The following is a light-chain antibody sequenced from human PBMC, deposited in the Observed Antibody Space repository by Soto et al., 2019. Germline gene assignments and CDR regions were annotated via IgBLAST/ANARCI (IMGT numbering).Light chain of an antibody. V-gene: IGKV2-30*01. CDR3: MKGTHWPST. CDR2: NIS. J-gene: IGKJ2*01. CDR1: QSLVYSDGITY. Sequence: EVVVTQSPLSLPVTLGQAASISCRSSQSLVYSDGITYLNWFQQRPGQSPRRLIYNISYRDSGVPERFSGSGSGPAFTLKISRVEAEDVGVYYCMKGTHWPSTFGQGTKLEIK.